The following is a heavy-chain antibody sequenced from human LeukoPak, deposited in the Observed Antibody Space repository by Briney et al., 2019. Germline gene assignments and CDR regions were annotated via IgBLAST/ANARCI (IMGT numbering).Heavy chain of an antibody. Sequence: PGGSLRLSCAASGFTFSSYWMSWVRQAPGKGLEWVANIKQDGSEKYYVDSVKGRFTISRDNAKNSLYLQMNSLRAEDTAVYYCAREDCSGGSCYLDYWGQRTRVTVSS. J-gene: IGHJ4*02. CDR3: AREDCSGGSCYLDY. V-gene: IGHV3-7*05. CDR2: IKQDGSEK. D-gene: IGHD2-15*01. CDR1: GFTFSSYW.